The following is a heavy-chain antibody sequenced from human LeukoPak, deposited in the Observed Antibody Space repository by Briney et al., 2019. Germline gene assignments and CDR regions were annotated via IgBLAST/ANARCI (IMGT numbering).Heavy chain of an antibody. CDR2: IYHSGST. Sequence: SETLSLTCTVSGYSISSGYYWGWIRQPPGKGLEWIGSIYHSGSTNYNPSLKSRVTMSVDRSKNQFSLKLSSVTAADTAVYYCARDRYYYDSSTYYSAFHTWGQGTMVTVSS. CDR3: ARDRYYYDSSTYYSAFHT. J-gene: IGHJ3*02. CDR1: GYSISSGYY. V-gene: IGHV4-38-2*02. D-gene: IGHD3-22*01.